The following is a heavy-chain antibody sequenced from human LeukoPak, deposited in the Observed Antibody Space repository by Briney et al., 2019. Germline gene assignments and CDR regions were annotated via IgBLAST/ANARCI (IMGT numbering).Heavy chain of an antibody. CDR2: ISHSGSNL. D-gene: IGHD3-22*01. V-gene: IGHV3-11*01. CDR3: ARGDSSGVPDY. Sequence: GGSLRLSCAASGFTFSDSFMNWNRQAPGKGLERLSYISHSGSNLDYAESVRGRFTISRDNANHSLYLQINSLRAEDTAVYYCARGDSSGVPDYWGQGTLVTVSS. J-gene: IGHJ4*02. CDR1: GFTFSDSF.